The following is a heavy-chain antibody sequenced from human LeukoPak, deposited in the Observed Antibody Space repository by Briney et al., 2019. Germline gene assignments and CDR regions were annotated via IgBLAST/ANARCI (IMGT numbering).Heavy chain of an antibody. CDR2: ISYDGGNK. Sequence: GGSLRLSCAASGFTFSSSAMHWVRQAPGKGLEWVAIISYDGGNKYCADSVKGRFTISRDNSRNTLYLQMNSLRAEDTAVYYCARDRSSSWYYFDFDYWGQGTLVTVSS. V-gene: IGHV3-30-3*01. CDR3: ARDRSSSWYYFDFDY. J-gene: IGHJ4*02. D-gene: IGHD6-13*01. CDR1: GFTFSSSA.